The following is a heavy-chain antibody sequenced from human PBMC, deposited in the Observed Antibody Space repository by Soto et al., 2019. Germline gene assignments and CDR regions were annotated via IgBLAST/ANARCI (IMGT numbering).Heavy chain of an antibody. J-gene: IGHJ5*02. CDR1: GYTLTELS. CDR2: FDPEDGET. D-gene: IGHD6-19*01. Sequence: ASVKVSCKVSGYTLTELSMHWVRQVPGKGLEWMGGFDPEDGETIYAQKFQGRVTMTEDTSTDTAYMELSSLRSEDTAVYYCATESWPRYSSGWSYNWFDPWGQGTLVTVSS. CDR3: ATESWPRYSSGWSYNWFDP. V-gene: IGHV1-24*01.